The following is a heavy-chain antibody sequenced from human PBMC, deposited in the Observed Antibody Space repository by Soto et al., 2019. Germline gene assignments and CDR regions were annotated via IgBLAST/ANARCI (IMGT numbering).Heavy chain of an antibody. Sequence: QVQLVQSGAEVKKPGSSVKVSCKASGGTFSSYAISWVRQAPGQGLEWMGGIIPIFGTANYAQKFQGRVTITADESTSTAYMELSSLRSEDTAVHYCASRGSLWFGELYYYYGMDVWGQGTTVTVSS. V-gene: IGHV1-69*01. D-gene: IGHD3-10*01. CDR1: GGTFSSYA. CDR2: IIPIFGTA. CDR3: ASRGSLWFGELYYYYGMDV. J-gene: IGHJ6*02.